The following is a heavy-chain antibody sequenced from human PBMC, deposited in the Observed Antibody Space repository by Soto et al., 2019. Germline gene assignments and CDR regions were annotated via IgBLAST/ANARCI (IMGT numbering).Heavy chain of an antibody. J-gene: IGHJ6*02. Sequence: EGQLGESGGGLVQPGGSLRLSCAASGIPVSSNYMTWVRQAPGKGLEWVSVLHSGGDTYYANSVKGRFTISRHDSTNTLFLQMNSLTPEDTAVYYCARDGPYYYASRMDVWGQGTTVTVSS. CDR1: GIPVSSNY. CDR3: ARDGPYYYASRMDV. D-gene: IGHD3-10*01. V-gene: IGHV3-53*04. CDR2: LHSGGDT.